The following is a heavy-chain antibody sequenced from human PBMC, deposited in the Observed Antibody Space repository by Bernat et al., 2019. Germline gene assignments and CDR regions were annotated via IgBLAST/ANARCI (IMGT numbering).Heavy chain of an antibody. CDR2: IYPGDSDT. CDR3: ARAKSYCGGDCYLAQRNYWYFDL. CDR1: GYSFTSYW. V-gene: IGHV5-51*03. D-gene: IGHD2-21*02. J-gene: IGHJ2*01. Sequence: EVQLVQSGAEVKKPGESLKISCKGSGYSFTSYWIGWGRQMPGKGLEWMGIIYPGDSDTRYSPSFQGQVTIPADKSISTAYLQWSSLKASDTAMYYCARAKSYCGGDCYLAQRNYWYFDLWGRGTLVTVSS.